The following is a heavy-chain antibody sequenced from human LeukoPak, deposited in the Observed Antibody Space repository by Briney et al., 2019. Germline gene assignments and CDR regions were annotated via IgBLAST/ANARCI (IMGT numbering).Heavy chain of an antibody. CDR2: IYYSGST. J-gene: IGHJ5*02. CDR3: ARDGNDYYGSGSDNWFDP. V-gene: IGHV4-59*01. Sequence: SETLSLTCTVSGGSISSYYWSWIRQPPGKGLEWIGYIYYSGSTNYNPSLKSRVTISVDTPKNQFSLKLSSVTAADTAVYYCARDGNDYYGSGSDNWFDPWGQGTLVTVSS. CDR1: GGSISSYY. D-gene: IGHD3-10*01.